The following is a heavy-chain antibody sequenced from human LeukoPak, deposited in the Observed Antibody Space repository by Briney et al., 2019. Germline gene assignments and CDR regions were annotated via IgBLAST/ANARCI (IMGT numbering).Heavy chain of an antibody. CDR2: IIPIFGTA. Sequence: ASVKVSCKASGGTFSSYAISWVRQAPGQELEWMGGIIPIFGTANYAQKFQGRVTITADKSTSTAYMELSSLRSEDTAVYYCAQISSGWYSDWFDPWGQGTLVTVSS. CDR3: AQISSGWYSDWFDP. V-gene: IGHV1-69*06. CDR1: GGTFSSYA. D-gene: IGHD6-19*01. J-gene: IGHJ5*02.